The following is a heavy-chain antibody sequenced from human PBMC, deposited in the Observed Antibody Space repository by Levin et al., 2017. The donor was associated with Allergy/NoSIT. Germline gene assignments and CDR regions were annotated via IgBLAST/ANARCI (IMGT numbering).Heavy chain of an antibody. Sequence: ETLSLTCAASGFTFSSYSMNWVRQAPGKGLEWVSSISSSSSYIYYADSVKGRFTISRDNAKNSLYLQMNSLRAEDTAVYYCARDLVTSTGTDFDYWGQGTLVTVSS. V-gene: IGHV3-21*01. CDR2: ISSSSSYI. D-gene: IGHD4-17*01. J-gene: IGHJ4*02. CDR3: ARDLVTSTGTDFDY. CDR1: GFTFSSYS.